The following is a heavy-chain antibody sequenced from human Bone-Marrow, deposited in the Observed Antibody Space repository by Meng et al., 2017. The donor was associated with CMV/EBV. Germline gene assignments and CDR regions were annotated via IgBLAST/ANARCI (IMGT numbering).Heavy chain of an antibody. Sequence: ASVKVSCKASVYTFTDYYIHWVRQAPGQGLEWMGSINSNTAYTYHAQNFQGRVTMTRDTSITTVYMELSRLRSDDTAVYYCARDPSDPKVGIDYWGQGTLVTVSS. V-gene: IGHV1-2*02. CDR1: VYTFTDYY. J-gene: IGHJ4*02. CDR3: ARDPSDPKVGIDY. D-gene: IGHD1-26*01. CDR2: INSNTAYT.